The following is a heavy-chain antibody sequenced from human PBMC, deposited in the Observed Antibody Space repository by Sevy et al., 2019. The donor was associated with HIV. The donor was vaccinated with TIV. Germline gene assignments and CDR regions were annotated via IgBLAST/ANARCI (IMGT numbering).Heavy chain of an antibody. J-gene: IGHJ4*02. CDR3: TAGVGASDFDY. CDR1: GFTFSNAW. V-gene: IGHV3-15*01. D-gene: IGHD1-26*01. CDR2: IKSKTEGATR. Sequence: GGSLRLSCAASGFTFSNAWMSWVRQAPGKGLEWVGRIKSKTEGATRDFAAPVKGRLLISRDDSRNTVYLQMNSLKTEDTAVYYCTAGVGASDFDYWGQGTLITVSS.